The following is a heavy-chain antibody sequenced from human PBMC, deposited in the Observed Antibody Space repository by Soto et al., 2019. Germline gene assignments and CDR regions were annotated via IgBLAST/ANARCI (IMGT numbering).Heavy chain of an antibody. Sequence: EVQLVESGGGLIQPGGSLRLSCAASGFTVSSNYMSWVRQAPGKGLEWVSVIYSGDTTYYADSVKGRFTISRDHSENTLYLQMNSLRAEDTAVYYCARDLRTLYGMDVWGQGTTVTVSS. CDR3: ARDLRTLYGMDV. J-gene: IGHJ6*02. CDR2: IYSGDTT. CDR1: GFTVSSNY. V-gene: IGHV3-53*01.